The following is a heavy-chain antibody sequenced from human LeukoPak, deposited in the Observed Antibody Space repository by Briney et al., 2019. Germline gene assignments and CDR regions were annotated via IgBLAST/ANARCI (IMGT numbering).Heavy chain of an antibody. V-gene: IGHV4-34*01. CDR1: GGSFSGYY. CDR2: INHSGST. Sequence: SETLSLTCAVYGGSFSGYYWIWIRKPPGKELEWIGEINHSGSTNYNPSHKSRVTISVDTSKNQFSLKLSSVTAADTAVYYCARNARRYFDWLLLDYYYMDVWGKGTTVTVSS. D-gene: IGHD3-9*01. CDR3: ARNARRYFDWLLLDYYYMDV. J-gene: IGHJ6*03.